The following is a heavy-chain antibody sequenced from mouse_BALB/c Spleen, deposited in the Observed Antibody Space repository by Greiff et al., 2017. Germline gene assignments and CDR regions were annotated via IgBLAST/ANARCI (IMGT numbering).Heavy chain of an antibody. Sequence: QVQLQQSGPQLVRPGASVKISCTASGYSFTSYWMHWVKQRPGQGLEWIGMIDPSDRETRLNEKFKDKATLTVDKSSSTAYMQLSSPTSEDSAVYYCAREARDYAMDYWGQGTSVTVSS. CDR1: GYSFTSYW. CDR2: IDPSDRET. CDR3: AREARDYAMDY. J-gene: IGHJ4*01. V-gene: IGHV1S126*01. D-gene: IGHD3-1*01.